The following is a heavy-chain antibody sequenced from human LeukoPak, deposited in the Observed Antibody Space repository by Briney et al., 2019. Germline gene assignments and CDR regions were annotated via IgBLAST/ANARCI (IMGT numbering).Heavy chain of an antibody. J-gene: IGHJ6*04. V-gene: IGHV1-69*01. Sequence: SVKVSCKASGGTFSSYAISWVRQAPGQGLEWMGGIIPIFGTASYAQKFQGRVTITADESTSTAYMELSSLRSEDTAVYYCACPTVTTSYYYGMDVWGKGTTVTVSS. CDR2: IIPIFGTA. CDR3: ACPTVTTSYYYGMDV. CDR1: GGTFSSYA. D-gene: IGHD4-17*01.